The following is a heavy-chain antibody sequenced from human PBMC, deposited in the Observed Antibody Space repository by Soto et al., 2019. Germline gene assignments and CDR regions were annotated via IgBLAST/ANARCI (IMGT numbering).Heavy chain of an antibody. V-gene: IGHV4-30-2*01. CDR3: ARATFGAVLHLEV. CDR2: IYPSGAS. Sequence: PSETLSLTCAVSGASISTEGYTWSWIQQPPGKGLEWIGYIYPSGASNYNPSLRSRVTISLDASRNRFSLSVGSVTAADTAVYYCARATFGAVLHLEVWGQGTTVTVSS. CDR1: GASISTEGYT. J-gene: IGHJ6*02. D-gene: IGHD3-3*01.